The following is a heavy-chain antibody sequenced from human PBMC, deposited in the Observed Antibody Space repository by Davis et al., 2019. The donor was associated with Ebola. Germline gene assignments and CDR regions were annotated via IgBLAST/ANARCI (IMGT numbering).Heavy chain of an antibody. Sequence: PGGSLRLSCAASGFTFSSYAMSWVRQAPGKGLEWVSAISGSGGSTYYADSVKGRFTISRDNSKNTLYLQMNSLRAEDTAVYYCARDLSGSYLNWFDPWGQGTLVTVSS. D-gene: IGHD1-26*01. V-gene: IGHV3-23*01. CDR1: GFTFSSYA. CDR3: ARDLSGSYLNWFDP. J-gene: IGHJ5*02. CDR2: ISGSGGST.